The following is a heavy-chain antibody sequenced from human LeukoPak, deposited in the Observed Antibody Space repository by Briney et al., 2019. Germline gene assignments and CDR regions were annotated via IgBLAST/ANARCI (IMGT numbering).Heavy chain of an antibody. D-gene: IGHD2-21*02. V-gene: IGHV1-46*01. CDR3: ATTYCGGDCFPKYSMDV. CDR2: INPSGGST. Sequence: ASVKVSCKASGYTFTSYYMHWVRQAPGQGLEWMGIINPSGGSTSYAQKFQGRVTMTRDMSTSTVYMELSSLRSEDTAVYYCATTYCGGDCFPKYSMDVWGKGTTVTISS. J-gene: IGHJ6*03. CDR1: GYTFTSYY.